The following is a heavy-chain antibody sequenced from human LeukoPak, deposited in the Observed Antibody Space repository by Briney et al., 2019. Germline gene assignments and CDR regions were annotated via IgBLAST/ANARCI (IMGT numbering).Heavy chain of an antibody. J-gene: IGHJ4*02. CDR3: ARGGIAAAVNY. D-gene: IGHD6-13*01. CDR1: GYSISSGYY. Sequence: KPSETLSLTCTVSGYSISSGYYWGWIRQPPGKGLEWIGSIYHSGSTYYNPSLRSRVTISVDTSKNQFSLKLSSVTAADTAVYYCARGGIAAAVNYWGQGTLVTVSS. CDR2: IYHSGST. V-gene: IGHV4-38-2*02.